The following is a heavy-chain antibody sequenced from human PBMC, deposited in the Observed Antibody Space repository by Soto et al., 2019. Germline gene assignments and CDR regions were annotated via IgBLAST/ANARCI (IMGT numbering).Heavy chain of an antibody. D-gene: IGHD3-3*02. V-gene: IGHV3-48*02. CDR2: ISSSISTI. CDR1: GFTFSSYS. J-gene: IGHJ4*02. CDR3: ATANWHYPPDY. Sequence: GGSLRLSCAASGFTFSSYSMNWVRQAPGKGQERVSYISSSISTIYYADSVKGRFTISRDNAKNSLYLQMNILRDEDTAVYYCATANWHYPPDYWGQVTLVTVTS.